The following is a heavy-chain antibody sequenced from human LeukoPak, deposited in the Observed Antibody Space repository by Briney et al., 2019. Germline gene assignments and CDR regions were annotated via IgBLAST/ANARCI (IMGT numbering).Heavy chain of an antibody. CDR2: ISYDGSNK. CDR3: AKNGAQVVGAPDY. J-gene: IGHJ4*02. Sequence: GGSLRLSCAASGFTFSSYAMIWVRQAPGKGLEWVAVISYDGSNKYYADSVKGRFTISRDNSKNTLYLQMNSLRAEDTAVYYCAKNGAQVVGAPDYWGQGTLVTVSS. CDR1: GFTFSSYA. V-gene: IGHV3-30*18. D-gene: IGHD1-26*01.